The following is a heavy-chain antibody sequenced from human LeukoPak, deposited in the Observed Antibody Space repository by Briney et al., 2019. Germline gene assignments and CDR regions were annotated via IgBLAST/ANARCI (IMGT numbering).Heavy chain of an antibody. D-gene: IGHD3-10*01. CDR2: ISPTGDST. Sequence: ASVKVSCKASRDSFTSFYVHWLRQAPGQRLEWMGMISPTGDSTNYAQKFQGRVTMTRDTSTSTAYLQLRRLTSDDTAVYYCARDETGLDYWGQGTLVTVSS. J-gene: IGHJ4*02. V-gene: IGHV1-46*01. CDR3: ARDETGLDY. CDR1: RDSFTSFY.